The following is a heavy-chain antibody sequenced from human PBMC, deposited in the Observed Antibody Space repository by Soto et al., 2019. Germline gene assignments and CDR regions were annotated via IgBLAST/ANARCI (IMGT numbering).Heavy chain of an antibody. CDR3: AKDTWWDLTAFDI. Sequence: PGGSLRLSCAASGFTFDDYAMHWVRQAPGKGLEWVSGISWNSGSIGYADSVKGRFTISRDNAKNSLYLQMNSLRAEDTALYYSAKDTWWDLTAFDIWGQGTMVTVSS. V-gene: IGHV3-9*01. CDR1: GFTFDDYA. J-gene: IGHJ3*02. CDR2: ISWNSGSI. D-gene: IGHD1-26*01.